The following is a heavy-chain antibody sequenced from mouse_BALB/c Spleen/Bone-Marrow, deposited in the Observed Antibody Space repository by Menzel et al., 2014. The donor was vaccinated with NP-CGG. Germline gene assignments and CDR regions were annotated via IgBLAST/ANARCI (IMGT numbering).Heavy chain of an antibody. J-gene: IGHJ3*01. CDR1: GFTFSDYY. CDR3: VRDGDYRYAY. Sequence: EVNVVESGGGLVKPGGSLKLSCAASGFTFSDYYIYWVRQTPEKRLEWVATISDGGTYTYYPDTVKGRFTISRDNAKNNLYVQMNGLKSEDTAMYYCVRDGDYRYAYWGQGTLVTVSA. V-gene: IGHV5-4*02. CDR2: ISDGGTYT. D-gene: IGHD2-14*01.